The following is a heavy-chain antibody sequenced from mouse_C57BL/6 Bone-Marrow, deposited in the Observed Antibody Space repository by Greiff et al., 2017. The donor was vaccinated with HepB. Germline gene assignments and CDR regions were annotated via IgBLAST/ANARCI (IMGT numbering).Heavy chain of an antibody. J-gene: IGHJ2*01. Sequence: EVNVVESGGGLVKPGGSLKLSCAASGFTFSSYAMSWVRQTPEKRLEWVATISDGGSYTYYPDNVKGRFTISRDNAKNNLYLQMSHLKSEDTAMYYCARGIYDGYYCFDYWGQGTTLTVSS. CDR2: ISDGGSYT. D-gene: IGHD2-3*01. CDR3: ARGIYDGYYCFDY. V-gene: IGHV5-4*03. CDR1: GFTFSSYA.